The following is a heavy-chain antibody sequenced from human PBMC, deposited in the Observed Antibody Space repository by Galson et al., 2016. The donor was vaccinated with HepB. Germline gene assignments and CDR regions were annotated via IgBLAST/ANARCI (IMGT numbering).Heavy chain of an antibody. CDR3: ARDMYVMGTGHLDY. D-gene: IGHD2-8*01. CDR1: GYIFRDYA. CDR2: INAGDGNT. J-gene: IGHJ4*02. Sequence: SVKVSCKASGYIFRDYAIHWLRQAPGQRLEWMGWINAGDGNTKYSPKFQDRVTFSRDTSASTAYLELSSLRSGDTAVYFCARDMYVMGTGHLDYWGPGTLVSVSS. V-gene: IGHV1-3*01.